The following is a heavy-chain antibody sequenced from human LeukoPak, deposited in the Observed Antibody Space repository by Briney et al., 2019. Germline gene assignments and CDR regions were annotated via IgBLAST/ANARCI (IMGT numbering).Heavy chain of an antibody. D-gene: IGHD6-19*01. CDR3: AKRDSSGWFPDY. V-gene: IGHV3-23*01. J-gene: IGHJ4*02. CDR1: GFTFSSYA. CDR2: ISGSGDNT. Sequence: LPGGSLRLSCTASGFTFSSYAMSWVRQPPGKGLEWVSGISGSGDNTYYADSVKGRFTISRDNSKKTLYLHLNSLRVEDAAVYYCAKRDSSGWFPDYWGQGTLVTVSS.